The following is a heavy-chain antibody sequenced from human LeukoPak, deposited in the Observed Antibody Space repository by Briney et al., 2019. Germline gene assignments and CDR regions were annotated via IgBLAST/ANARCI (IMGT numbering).Heavy chain of an antibody. J-gene: IGHJ6*03. Sequence: TSETLSLTCAVYGGSFSGYYWSWIRQPPGKGLEWIGEINHSGSTNYNPSLKSRVTISVDTSKNQFSLKLSSVTAADTAVYYCARAARRPGAGSYYMDVWGKGTTVTVSS. CDR1: GGSFSGYY. V-gene: IGHV4-34*01. CDR3: ARAARRPGAGSYYMDV. D-gene: IGHD6-6*01. CDR2: INHSGST.